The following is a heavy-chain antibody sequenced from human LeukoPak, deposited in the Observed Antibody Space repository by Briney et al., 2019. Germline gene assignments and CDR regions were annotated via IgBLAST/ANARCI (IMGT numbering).Heavy chain of an antibody. D-gene: IGHD3-9*01. V-gene: IGHV1-24*01. Sequence: ASVKVSCKVSGYTLTELSMHWVRQAPGKGLEWMGGFDPEDGETIYAQKFQGRVTMTEDTSTDTAYMELSSLRSEDTAVYYCATEYYDKKRGIVRSSYWGQGTLVTVSS. CDR2: FDPEDGET. CDR3: ATEYYDKKRGIVRSSY. J-gene: IGHJ4*02. CDR1: GYTLTELS.